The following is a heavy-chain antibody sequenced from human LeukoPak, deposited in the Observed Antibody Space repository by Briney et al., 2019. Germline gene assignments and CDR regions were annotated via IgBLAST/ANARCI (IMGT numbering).Heavy chain of an antibody. D-gene: IGHD2-2*01. Sequence: TGGSLRLSCAASGFTFDDYAMHWVRQAPGKGLEWVSGISWNSGSIGYADSVKGRFTISRDNAKNSLYLQMNSLRAEDTAVYYCARRDIVVVPAAPWGDYYYYYMDVWGKGTTVTVSS. J-gene: IGHJ6*03. V-gene: IGHV3-9*01. CDR1: GFTFDDYA. CDR2: ISWNSGSI. CDR3: ARRDIVVVPAAPWGDYYYYYMDV.